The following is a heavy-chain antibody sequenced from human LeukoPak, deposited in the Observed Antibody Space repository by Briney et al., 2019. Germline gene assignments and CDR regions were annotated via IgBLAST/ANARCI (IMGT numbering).Heavy chain of an antibody. CDR1: GFTFSSYE. V-gene: IGHV3-48*03. J-gene: IGHJ3*02. Sequence: PGGSLRLSCAASGFTFSSYEMNWVRQAPGKGLEWVSYISISGSTIYYADSVKGRFTISRDNAKNSLYLQMNSLRVGDTAVYYCAREGLWGAARDAFDIWGQGTMVTVSS. D-gene: IGHD6-6*01. CDR2: ISISGSTI. CDR3: AREGLWGAARDAFDI.